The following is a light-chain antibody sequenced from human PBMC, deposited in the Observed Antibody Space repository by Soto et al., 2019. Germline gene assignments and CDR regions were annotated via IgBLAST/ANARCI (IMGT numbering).Light chain of an antibody. CDR3: SSYTSSSTLV. J-gene: IGLJ2*01. CDR2: EVS. CDR1: SSDVGGYNY. Sequence: QSVLTQPASVSGSPGQSITISCTGTSSDVGGYNYVSWYQQHPGKAPKLMIYEVSNRPSGVSNRLSGSKSGNTASLTISGLQAEDEADYYCSSYTSSSTLVFGGGTNVTVL. V-gene: IGLV2-14*01.